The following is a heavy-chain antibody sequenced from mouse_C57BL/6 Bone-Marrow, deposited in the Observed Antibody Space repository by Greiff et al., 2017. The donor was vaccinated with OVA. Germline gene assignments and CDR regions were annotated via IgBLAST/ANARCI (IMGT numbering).Heavy chain of an antibody. D-gene: IGHD2-5*01. CDR2: SRNKANDYTT. CDR3: ARDYYSNYDYAMDY. J-gene: IGHJ4*01. CDR1: GFTFSDFY. V-gene: IGHV7-1*01. Sequence: EVMLVESGGGLVQSGRSLRLSCATSGFTFSDFYMEWVRQAPGKGLEWIAASRNKANDYTTEYSASVKGRFIVSRDTSQSILYLQMNALRAEDTAIYYCARDYYSNYDYAMDYWGQGTSVTVSS.